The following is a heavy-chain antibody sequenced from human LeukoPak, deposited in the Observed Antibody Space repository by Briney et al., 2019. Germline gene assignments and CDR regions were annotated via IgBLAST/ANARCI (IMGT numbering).Heavy chain of an antibody. CDR2: INGDGSST. V-gene: IGHV3-74*01. CDR3: ATTRTDFHFDC. D-gene: IGHD1-1*01. Sequence: PGGSLRLSCAASGFTFRDHWMHWVRQAPGKGLVWVSRINGDGSSTTYADSVRGRLAISRDNAKNTVYLQVNSLRAEDTAVYYCATTRTDFHFDCWGQGTLVTVSS. CDR1: GFTFRDHW. J-gene: IGHJ4*02.